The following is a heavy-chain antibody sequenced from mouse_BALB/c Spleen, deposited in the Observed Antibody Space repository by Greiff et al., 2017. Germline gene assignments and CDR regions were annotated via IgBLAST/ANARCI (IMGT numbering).Heavy chain of an antibody. J-gene: IGHJ4*01. V-gene: IGHV5-6*01. CDR2: ISSGGSYT. Sequence: EVKVVESGGDLVKPGGSLKLSCAASGFTFSSYGMSWVRQTPDKRLEWVATISSGGSYTYYPDSVKGRFTISRDNAKNTLYLQMSSLKSEDTAMYYCARQIYDGYPYAMDYWGQGTSVTVSS. CDR3: ARQIYDGYPYAMDY. CDR1: GFTFSSYG. D-gene: IGHD2-3*01.